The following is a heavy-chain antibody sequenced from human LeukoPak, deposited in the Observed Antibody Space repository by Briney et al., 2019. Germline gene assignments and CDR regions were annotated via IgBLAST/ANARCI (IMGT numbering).Heavy chain of an antibody. CDR1: GYIFSDHA. CDR2: ISYDGSNK. D-gene: IGHD5-18*01. Sequence: GGSLRLSCAASGYIFSDHAMHWVRQAPGKGLEWVAVISYDGSNKYYADSVKGRFTISRDNSKNTLYLQMNSLRAEDTAVYYCARDSDTAMVFDYWGQGTLVTVSS. CDR3: ARDSDTAMVFDY. V-gene: IGHV3-30-3*01. J-gene: IGHJ4*02.